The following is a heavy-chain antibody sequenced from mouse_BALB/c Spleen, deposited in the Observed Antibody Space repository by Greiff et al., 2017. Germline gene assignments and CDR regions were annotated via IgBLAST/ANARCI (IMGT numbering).Heavy chain of an antibody. CDR1: GYSITSDYA. CDR3: ARCDPTVYDAMDY. V-gene: IGHV3-2*02. Sequence: VQLMESGPGLVKPSQSLSLTCTVTGYSITSDYAWNWIRQFPGNKLEWMGYISYSSSTSYNPSLKSRISITRDTSKNQFFLQLNSVTTEDTASYCCARCDPTVYDAMDYWGQGTSVTVSS. J-gene: IGHJ4*01. D-gene: IGHD1-1*01. CDR2: ISYSSST.